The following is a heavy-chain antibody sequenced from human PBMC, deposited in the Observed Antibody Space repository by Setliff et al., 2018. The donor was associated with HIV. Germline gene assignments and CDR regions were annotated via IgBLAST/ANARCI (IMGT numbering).Heavy chain of an antibody. V-gene: IGHV1-69*13. J-gene: IGHJ5*02. Sequence: SVKVSCKASGGTFSRYGVTWVRQAPGQGLEWMGGIIPIFGTTNYAQKFQGRVTITADESTSTAYMELSNLRSEDTAVYYCARDHPHCSGGSCFLGNWFDPWGQGTLVTVAS. CDR1: GGTFSRYG. CDR3: ARDHPHCSGGSCFLGNWFDP. D-gene: IGHD2-15*01. CDR2: IIPIFGTT.